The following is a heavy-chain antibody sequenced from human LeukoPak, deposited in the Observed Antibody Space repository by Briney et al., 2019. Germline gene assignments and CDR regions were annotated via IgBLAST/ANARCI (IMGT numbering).Heavy chain of an antibody. CDR3: SSQRASWSSYCFDY. J-gene: IGHJ4*02. D-gene: IGHD1-26*01. CDR1: GYSFTSYW. Sequence: GESLKISCKGSGYSFTSYWIGWVRQMPGKGLEWMGIIYPGDPDTRYTPSFQGQVTISADKTISTAQLQWSNLPASDTALYYLSSQRASWSSYCFDYWGQGTQVAVSS. V-gene: IGHV5-51*01. CDR2: IYPGDPDT.